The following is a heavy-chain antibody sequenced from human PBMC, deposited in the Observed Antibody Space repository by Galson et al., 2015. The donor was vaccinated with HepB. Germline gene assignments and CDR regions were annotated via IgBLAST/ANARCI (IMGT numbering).Heavy chain of an antibody. CDR2: ISAYNGNT. CDR3: ARDAATMVRGVIIRGGWFDP. J-gene: IGHJ5*02. D-gene: IGHD3-10*01. V-gene: IGHV1-18*04. Sequence: SVKVSCKASGYTFTSYGISWVRQAPGQGLEWMGWISAYNGNTNYAQKLQGRVTMTTDTSTSTAYMELRSLRSDDTAVYYCARDAATMVRGVIIRGGWFDPWGQGTLVTVSS. CDR1: GYTFTSYG.